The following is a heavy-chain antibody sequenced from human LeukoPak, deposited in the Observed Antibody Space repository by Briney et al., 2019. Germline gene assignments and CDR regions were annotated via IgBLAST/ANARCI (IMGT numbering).Heavy chain of an antibody. CDR1: GGSFSGYY. J-gene: IGHJ6*03. CDR3: ARAAYTYYYDSSGYGRACYYYYMDV. Sequence: PSETLSLTCADCGGSFSGYYWSWIRQPPGKGREWMGEINHSGSTNYNPSLKSRVTISVDTSKNQFSLKLSSVTAADKAVYYCARAAYTYYYDSSGYGRACYYYYMDVWGKGTTVTVSS. V-gene: IGHV4-34*01. D-gene: IGHD3-22*01. CDR2: INHSGST.